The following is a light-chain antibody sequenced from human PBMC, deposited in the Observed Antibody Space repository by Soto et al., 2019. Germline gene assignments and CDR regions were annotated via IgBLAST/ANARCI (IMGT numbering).Light chain of an antibody. CDR3: QQYGRSPYT. V-gene: IGKV3-20*01. CDR1: QSVSSSY. Sequence: EVVFTQSPGTLSLSPGERATLCCRASQSVSSSYLAWFQQKPGQAPRLLIYGASSRATGIPDRFSGSGSGTDFTLTISRLEPEHFAVYYCQQYGRSPYTFGQGTRLEIK. J-gene: IGKJ5*01. CDR2: GAS.